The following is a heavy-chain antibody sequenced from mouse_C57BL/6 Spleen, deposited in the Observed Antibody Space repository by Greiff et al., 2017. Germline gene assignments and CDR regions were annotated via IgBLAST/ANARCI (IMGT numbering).Heavy chain of an antibody. CDR1: GYTFTDYN. J-gene: IGHJ3*01. V-gene: IGHV1-18*01. CDR3: ARGGYGNYGGWFAY. CDR2: INPNNGGT. D-gene: IGHD2-10*02. Sequence: VQLQQSGPELVKPGASVKIPCKASGYTFTDYNMDWVKQSHGKSLEWIGDINPNNGGTIYNQKFKGKATLTVDKSSSTAYMKLRSLTSEDTAVYYCARGGYGNYGGWFAYWGQGTLVTVSA.